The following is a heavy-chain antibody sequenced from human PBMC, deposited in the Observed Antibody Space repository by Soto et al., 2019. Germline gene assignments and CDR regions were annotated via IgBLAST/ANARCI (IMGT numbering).Heavy chain of an antibody. D-gene: IGHD6-13*01. CDR1: GGTFSSYA. CDR3: ALKGIAAAGSMDV. CDR2: IIPIFGTA. V-gene: IGHV1-69*13. Sequence: SVKVSCKASGGTFSSYAISWVRQAPGQGLEWMGGIIPIFGTANYAQKFQGRVTITADESTSTAYMELSSLRSEDTAVYYCALKGIAAAGSMDVWGQXTTVTVSS. J-gene: IGHJ6*02.